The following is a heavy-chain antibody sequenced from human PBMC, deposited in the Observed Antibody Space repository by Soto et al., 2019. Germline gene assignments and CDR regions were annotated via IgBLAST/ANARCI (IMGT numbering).Heavy chain of an antibody. J-gene: IGHJ1*01. CDR1: GFMFSAYT. V-gene: IGHV3-21*06. CDR2: ISDDSSYI. D-gene: IGHD3-16*01. Sequence: PXGSLRLSCAGSGFMFSAYTMNWVRQAPGKGLEWLSSISDDSSYIDYADSLRGRFTVSRDNARNSLYLQIDSLGVEDTAVYYCATPYYFNHWGPGTLVTVSS. CDR3: ATPYYFNH.